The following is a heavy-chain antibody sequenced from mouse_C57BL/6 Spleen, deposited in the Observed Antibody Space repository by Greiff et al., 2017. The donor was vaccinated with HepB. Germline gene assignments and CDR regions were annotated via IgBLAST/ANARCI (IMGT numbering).Heavy chain of an antibody. V-gene: IGHV1-76*01. CDR3: ARGDPTRFAY. CDR2: IYPGSGNT. D-gene: IGHD3-3*01. Sequence: VKLMESGAELVRPGASVKLSCKASGYTFTDYYINWVKQRPGQGLEWIARIYPGSGNTYYNEKFKGKATLTAEKSSSTAYMQLSSLTSEDSAVYFCARGDPTRFAYWGQGTLVTVSA. J-gene: IGHJ3*01. CDR1: GYTFTDYY.